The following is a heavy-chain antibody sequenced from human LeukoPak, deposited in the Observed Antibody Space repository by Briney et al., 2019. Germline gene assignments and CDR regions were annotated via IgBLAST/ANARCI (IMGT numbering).Heavy chain of an antibody. V-gene: IGHV3-33*01. J-gene: IGHJ3*02. D-gene: IGHD6-13*01. CDR1: GFTFSSYG. CDR2: IWYDGSNK. CDR3: ARDRLVAAADDAFDI. Sequence: GRSLRLSCAASGFTFSSYGMHWVRQAPGKGLEWVAVIWYDGSNKYYADSVKGRFTISRDNSKNTLYLQMNSLRAEDTAVYYCARDRLVAAADDAFDIWGQGTMVTVSS.